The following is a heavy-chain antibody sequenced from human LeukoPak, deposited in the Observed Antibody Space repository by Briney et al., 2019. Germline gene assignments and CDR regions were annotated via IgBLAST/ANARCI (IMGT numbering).Heavy chain of an antibody. CDR3: ARELDYGDHVGFGY. D-gene: IGHD4-17*01. CDR2: TWYDGSNK. J-gene: IGHJ4*02. CDR1: GFTFSSYG. Sequence: GGSLRLSCAASGFTFSSYGMHWVRQAPGKGLEWVAVTWYDGSNKYYADSVKGRFTISRDNSKNTLYLQMNSLRAEDTAVYYCARELDYGDHVGFGYWGQGTLVTVSS. V-gene: IGHV3-33*01.